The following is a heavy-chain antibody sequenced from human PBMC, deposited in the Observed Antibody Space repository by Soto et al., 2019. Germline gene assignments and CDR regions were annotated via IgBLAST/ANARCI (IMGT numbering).Heavy chain of an antibody. CDR2: INPYSGDT. Sequence: SVKVSCKASGYTFTGYYMHWVRQAPGQGLEWMGWINPYSGDTNYSQKFQGRVTMTRDTSISTAYMELSRLRSDDTAVYYCAGEMATVPAFDLWGQGTMVTVSS. CDR1: GYTFTGYY. J-gene: IGHJ3*01. V-gene: IGHV1-2*02. D-gene: IGHD4-4*01. CDR3: AGEMATVPAFDL.